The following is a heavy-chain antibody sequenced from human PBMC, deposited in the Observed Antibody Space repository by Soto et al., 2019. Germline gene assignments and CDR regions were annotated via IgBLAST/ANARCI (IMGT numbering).Heavy chain of an antibody. CDR3: ARMATYGTLNWFDP. J-gene: IGHJ5*02. CDR2: MNPYSANT. CDR1: GYAFGDYD. D-gene: IGHD1-1*01. V-gene: IGHV1-8*01. Sequence: GASVKVSGKASGYAFGDYDISWVRQAPGQGLEWMGWMNPYSANTGYAQKFQGRVSMTRDMSISTAYMELSRLRPEDTAIYYCARMATYGTLNWFDPWGQGALVTVSS.